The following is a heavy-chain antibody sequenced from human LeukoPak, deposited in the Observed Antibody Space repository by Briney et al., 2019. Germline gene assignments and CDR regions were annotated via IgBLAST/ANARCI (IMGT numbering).Heavy chain of an antibody. D-gene: IGHD3-16*01. CDR2: IRYDGNNK. CDR1: GLTFSTHG. V-gene: IGHV3-30*02. CDR3: AKNGPDYIWGNYLDY. Sequence: PTGGSLRLSCAASGLTFSTHGMHWVRQAPGKGLEWVAFIRYDGNNKYYADSVKGRFTISRDNSKNMLYLEMKSLRPEDTAVYYCAKNGPDYIWGNYLDYWGQGTLVTVSS. J-gene: IGHJ4*02.